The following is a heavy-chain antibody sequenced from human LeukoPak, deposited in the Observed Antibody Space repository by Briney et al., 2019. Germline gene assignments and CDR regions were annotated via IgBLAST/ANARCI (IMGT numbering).Heavy chain of an antibody. Sequence: PSETLSLTCTVSGGSISSYYWSWIRQPPGKGLEWIGYIYYSGSTNYNPSLKSRVTISVDTSKNQFSLKLSSVTAADTAVYYCARDETYYDFWSGSPRPNWFDPWGQGTLVTVSX. CDR3: ARDETYYDFWSGSPRPNWFDP. D-gene: IGHD3-3*01. CDR1: GGSISSYY. CDR2: IYYSGST. V-gene: IGHV4-59*12. J-gene: IGHJ5*02.